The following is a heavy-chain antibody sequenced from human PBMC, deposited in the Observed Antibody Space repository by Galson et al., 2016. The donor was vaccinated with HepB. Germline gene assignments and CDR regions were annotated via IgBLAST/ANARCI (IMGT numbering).Heavy chain of an antibody. CDR3: AKHSMLGDHRDSDFDY. D-gene: IGHD3-16*01. J-gene: IGHJ4*02. V-gene: IGHV1-18*04. CDR2: IGAFNGDT. Sequence: QSGAEVKKPGASVKVSYKASGYTFTSHGISWVRQAPGQGLEWVGWIGAFNGDTNYAHKFLGRVTMTTDTSTSTAYMELRSPKSDDTAVYYCAKHSMLGDHRDSDFDYWGQGTLVTVSS. CDR1: GYTFTSHG.